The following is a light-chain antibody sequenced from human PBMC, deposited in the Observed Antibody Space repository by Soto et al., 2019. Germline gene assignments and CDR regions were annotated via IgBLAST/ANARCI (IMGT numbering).Light chain of an antibody. V-gene: IGKV3-11*01. CDR1: QSVSSY. J-gene: IGKJ4*01. CDR2: DAS. Sequence: EIVLTQSPATLSLYPGERATLSCRASQSVSSYLAWYQQKPGQAPRLLIYDASNRATGIPARFSGSGSETDFTLTISSLEPEDFAVYYCQQRSNWPPTFGGGTKVEIK. CDR3: QQRSNWPPT.